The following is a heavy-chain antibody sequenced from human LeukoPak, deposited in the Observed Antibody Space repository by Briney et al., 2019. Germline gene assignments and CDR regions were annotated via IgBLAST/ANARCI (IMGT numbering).Heavy chain of an antibody. Sequence: GGSLRLSCAASGFTFSYYDMSWVRQAPGKGLEWVANIQKDGSEKHYVASVEGRFTISRHNAENSLFLQLNSLRADDTAVYYCVRLWDNSGFFGYWGQGALVTVSS. D-gene: IGHD3-22*01. V-gene: IGHV3-7*01. CDR1: GFTFSYYD. CDR3: VRLWDNSGFFGY. J-gene: IGHJ4*02. CDR2: IQKDGSEK.